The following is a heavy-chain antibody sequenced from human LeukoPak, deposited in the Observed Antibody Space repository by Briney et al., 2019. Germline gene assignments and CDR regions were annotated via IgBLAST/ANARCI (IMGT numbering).Heavy chain of an antibody. D-gene: IGHD3-10*01. V-gene: IGHV3-23*01. CDR2: ISGSGDGT. Sequence: GGSLRLSCAASGFTFSSYGMSWVRQAPGKGLEWVSAISGSGDGTFYADSVKGRFTISRDNSKNTLYMLMNSLRAEDTAVYYCAKTLPTFYGSGSYYKNPIDYWGQGTLVTVSS. CDR3: AKTLPTFYGSGSYYKNPIDY. CDR1: GFTFSSYG. J-gene: IGHJ4*02.